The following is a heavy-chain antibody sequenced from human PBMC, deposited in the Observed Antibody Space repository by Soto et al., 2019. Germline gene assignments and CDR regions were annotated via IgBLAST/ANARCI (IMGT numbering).Heavy chain of an antibody. CDR1: GFTFSSYA. CDR3: AKPEAMGYYDSSGYYHPYGWFDP. D-gene: IGHD3-22*01. Sequence: GGSLRLSCAASGFTFSSYAMSWVRQAPGKGLEWVSAISGSGGSTYYADSVKGRFTISRDNSKNTLYLQMNSLRAEDTAVYYCAKPEAMGYYDSSGYYHPYGWFDPWGQGTLVTVSS. V-gene: IGHV3-23*01. CDR2: ISGSGGST. J-gene: IGHJ5*02.